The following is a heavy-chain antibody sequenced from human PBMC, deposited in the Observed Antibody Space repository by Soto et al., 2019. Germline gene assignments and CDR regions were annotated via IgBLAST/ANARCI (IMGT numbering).Heavy chain of an antibody. CDR2: IYPGDADT. CDR3: ARRLVVSHYYYGMAV. D-gene: IGHD3-22*01. J-gene: IGHJ6*02. Sequence: GESLKISCKGSGYSFTSYWIGWVRQMPGKGLEWMGIIYPGDADTRYSPSFQGQVTISADKSISTAYLQWSSLKASDTAMYYCARRLVVSHYYYGMAVWGQGTTVTVSS. CDR1: GYSFTSYW. V-gene: IGHV5-51*01.